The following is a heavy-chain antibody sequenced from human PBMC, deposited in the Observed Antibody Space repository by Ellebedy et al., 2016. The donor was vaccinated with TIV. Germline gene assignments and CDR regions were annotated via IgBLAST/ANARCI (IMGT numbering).Heavy chain of an antibody. CDR3: AREGRFLSAFDV. Sequence: GESLKISCAASEFAFSTYAMDWVRQAPGKGLEWVSSISSSSSYINYADSVKGRFTISRDNGKNSVYLQMNSLRAEDTAVYYCAREGRFLSAFDVWGQGTMVTVSS. CDR1: EFAFSTYA. D-gene: IGHD3-3*01. J-gene: IGHJ3*01. V-gene: IGHV3-21*06. CDR2: ISSSSSYI.